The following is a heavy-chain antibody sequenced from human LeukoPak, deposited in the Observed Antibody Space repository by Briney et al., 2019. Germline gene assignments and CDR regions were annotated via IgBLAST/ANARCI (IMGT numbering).Heavy chain of an antibody. CDR3: ATVWYYFGSGLGY. J-gene: IGHJ4*02. CDR1: GYTFTSYD. Sequence: ASVKVSCKASGYTFTSYDINWVRQATGQGLEWMGWMNPDSGGTNYAQKFQGRVTMTRDTSISTAYMELSRLRSDDTALYYCATVWYYFGSGLGYWGQGTLVTVSS. V-gene: IGHV1-2*02. CDR2: MNPDSGGT. D-gene: IGHD3-10*01.